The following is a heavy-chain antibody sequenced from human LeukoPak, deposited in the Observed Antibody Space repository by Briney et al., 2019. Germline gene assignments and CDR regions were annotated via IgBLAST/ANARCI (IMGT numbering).Heavy chain of an antibody. D-gene: IGHD3-22*01. CDR2: TYYRSKWYN. CDR1: GDSVSSNSAA. J-gene: IGHJ4*02. V-gene: IGHV6-1*01. Sequence: SQTLSLTCAISGDSVSSNSAAWNWIRQSPSRGLEWLGRTYYRSKWYNDYAVSVKSRITINPDTSKNQFSLQLNSVTPEDTAVYYCARTTYYYDGSGYDYFDYWGQGTLVTVSS. CDR3: ARTTYYYDGSGYDYFDY.